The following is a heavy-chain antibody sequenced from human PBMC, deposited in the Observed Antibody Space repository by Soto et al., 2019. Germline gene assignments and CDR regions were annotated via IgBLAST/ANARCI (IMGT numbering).Heavy chain of an antibody. Sequence: PGGSLRLSCRVSGFTFNNSGMHWVRQAPGKGLEWMAVISYDGSDKYYADSVKGRVIISRDNSKNTLNLEMNSLRAEDTAIYYCXKDRVPGAYGNYYGMDVWGPGTTVTVSS. J-gene: IGHJ6*02. CDR1: GFTFNNSG. CDR3: XKDRVPGAYGNYYGMDV. CDR2: ISYDGSDK. D-gene: IGHD5-12*01. V-gene: IGHV3-30*18.